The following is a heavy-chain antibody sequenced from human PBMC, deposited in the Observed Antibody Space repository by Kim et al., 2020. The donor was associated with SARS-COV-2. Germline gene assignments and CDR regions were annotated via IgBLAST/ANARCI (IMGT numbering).Heavy chain of an antibody. Sequence: NPSRKSSVTLSVDTSKNQFSLELTSVTAADTAVYYCARSEGRSSWHKFDHWGQGTLVTVSS. V-gene: IGHV4-59*01. CDR3: ARSEGRSSWHKFDH. J-gene: IGHJ4*02. D-gene: IGHD6-13*01.